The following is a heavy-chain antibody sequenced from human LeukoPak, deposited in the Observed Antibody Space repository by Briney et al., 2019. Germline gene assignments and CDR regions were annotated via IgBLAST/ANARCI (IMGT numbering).Heavy chain of an antibody. CDR3: ARDKPVDTAMDRGDY. Sequence: SETLSLTCTVSGGSISSSSYYWGWIRQPPGKGLEWIGSIYYSGSTYYNPSLKSRVTISVDTSKNQFSLKLSSVTAADTAVYYCARDKPVDTAMDRGDYWGQGTLVTVSS. V-gene: IGHV4-39*07. CDR2: IYYSGST. D-gene: IGHD5-18*01. CDR1: GGSISSSSYY. J-gene: IGHJ4*02.